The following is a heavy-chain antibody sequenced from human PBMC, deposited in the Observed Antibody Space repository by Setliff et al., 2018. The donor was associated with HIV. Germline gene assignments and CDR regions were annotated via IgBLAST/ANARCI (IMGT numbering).Heavy chain of an antibody. CDR2: INNDGGT. Sequence: AGGSLRLSCAASGFTFSSYWMHWVRQAPGKGLVWVSRINNDGGTNYADSVKGRFTISRDNAKNTLYLQMNSLRAEDTAVYYCTISWDYWSGYSFDHWGRGTPVTVS. V-gene: IGHV3-74*01. J-gene: IGHJ4*02. CDR1: GFTFSSYW. D-gene: IGHD3-3*01. CDR3: TISWDYWSGYSFDH.